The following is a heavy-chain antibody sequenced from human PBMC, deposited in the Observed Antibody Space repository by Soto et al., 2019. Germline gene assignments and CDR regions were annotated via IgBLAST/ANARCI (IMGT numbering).Heavy chain of an antibody. V-gene: IGHV4-61*01. J-gene: IGHJ4*02. D-gene: IGHD2-2*01. CDR2: IYYSGST. CDR3: ARVSPARYYFDY. Sequence: SETLSLTCTVSGGSVSSGSYYWSWIRQPPGKGLEWIGYIYYSGSTNYNPSLKSRVTISVDTSKNQFSLKLSSVTAADTAVYYCARVSPARYYFDYWAQGTLVTFSS. CDR1: GGSVSSGSYY.